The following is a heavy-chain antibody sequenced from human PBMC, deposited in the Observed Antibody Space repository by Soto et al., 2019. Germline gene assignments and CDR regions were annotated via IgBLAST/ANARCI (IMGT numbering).Heavy chain of an antibody. D-gene: IGHD2-2*01. Sequence: QVQLVQSGAEVKKPGASVKVSCKASGYNFTGYYMHWVRQAPGQGLEWMGWINPNSGGTNYAQQFQGWVTMTRDTSISAAYMELRRLRSDDTAVYYCAREGCSSTSCYAGWFDPWGQGTRVTVSS. J-gene: IGHJ5*02. CDR3: AREGCSSTSCYAGWFDP. CDR2: INPNSGGT. V-gene: IGHV1-2*04. CDR1: GYNFTGYY.